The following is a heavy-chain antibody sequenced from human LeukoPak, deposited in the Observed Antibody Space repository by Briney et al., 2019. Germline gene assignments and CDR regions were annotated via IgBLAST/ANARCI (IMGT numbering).Heavy chain of an antibody. Sequence: SGPTLVKPTQTLTLTCTFSGFSLSTSGMGVGWIRQPPGKALEWLALIYWNDDKRYSPSLKSRLTITKDTSKNQVVLAMTNMDPVDTATYYCAHRRGSSHWFDYWGQGTLVTVSS. CDR3: AHRRGSSHWFDY. D-gene: IGHD6-13*01. V-gene: IGHV2-5*01. J-gene: IGHJ4*02. CDR1: GFSLSTSGMG. CDR2: IYWNDDK.